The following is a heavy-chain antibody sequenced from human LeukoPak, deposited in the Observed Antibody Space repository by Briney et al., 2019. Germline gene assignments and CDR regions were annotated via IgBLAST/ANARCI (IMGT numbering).Heavy chain of an antibody. D-gene: IGHD3-10*01. CDR1: GFTFSSYW. J-gene: IGHJ1*01. Sequence: GGSLRLSCAASGFTFSSYWMSWVRQAPGKGLEWVANIKQDGSEKYYVDSVKGRFTISRDNAKNSLYLQMNSLRAEDTAVYYCAQYYYGSGSYIQHWGQGTLVTVSS. V-gene: IGHV3-7*01. CDR3: AQYYYGSGSYIQH. CDR2: IKQDGSEK.